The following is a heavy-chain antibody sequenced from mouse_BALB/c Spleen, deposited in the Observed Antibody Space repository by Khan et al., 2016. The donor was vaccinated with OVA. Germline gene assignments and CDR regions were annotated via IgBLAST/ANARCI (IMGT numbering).Heavy chain of an antibody. CDR3: ARDGSRYNYAMDY. V-gene: IGHV3-2*02. D-gene: IGHD2-3*01. J-gene: IGHJ4*01. Sequence: VRLKESGPGLVKPSQSLSLTCTVTGYSITSDYAWIWIRQFPGNKLEWMGYISYSGSTNYNPALKSRISITRDTSKNQFFLQLNSVTTEDTATYYCARDGSRYNYAMDYWGQGTSVTVSS. CDR1: GYSITSDYA. CDR2: ISYSGST.